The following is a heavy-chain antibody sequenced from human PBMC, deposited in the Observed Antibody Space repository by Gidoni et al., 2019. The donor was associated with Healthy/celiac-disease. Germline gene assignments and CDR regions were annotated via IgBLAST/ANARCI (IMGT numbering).Heavy chain of an antibody. CDR1: GFTFSSYG. Sequence: EVQLVESGGGLVKPGGSLRLSCAASGFTFSSYGMNWVRQAPGKGLGWVSSISSSCSYIYYADSVQGRFTISRDNAKNSLYLQMNSLRAEDTAVYYCARGLDIVVVVAATPESEFDYWGQGTLVTVSS. J-gene: IGHJ4*02. V-gene: IGHV3-21*01. CDR3: ARGLDIVVVVAATPESEFDY. CDR2: ISSSCSYI. D-gene: IGHD2-15*01.